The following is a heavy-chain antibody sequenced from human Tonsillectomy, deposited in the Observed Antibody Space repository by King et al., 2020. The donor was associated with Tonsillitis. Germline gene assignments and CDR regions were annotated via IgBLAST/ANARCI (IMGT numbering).Heavy chain of an antibody. D-gene: IGHD2-2*01. CDR1: GYSFTDYY. J-gene: IGHJ5*02. Sequence: VQLVESGADVKKPGASVKVSCKASGYSFTDYYIHWVRQAPGQGLEWMGRINPNTGGTNYAQRFQGRIALTRDTSISTAYMELSRLRYDDTVVYFCARGGNVVVVPPDADWLDPWGQGTLVTVSS. CDR3: ARGGNVVVVPPDADWLDP. CDR2: INPNTGGT. V-gene: IGHV1-2*05.